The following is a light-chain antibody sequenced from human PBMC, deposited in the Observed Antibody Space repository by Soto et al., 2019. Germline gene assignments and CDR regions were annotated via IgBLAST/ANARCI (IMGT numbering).Light chain of an antibody. V-gene: IGKV3-20*01. J-gene: IGKJ1*01. CDR3: QQYGSSTWT. CDR1: QSVSSSY. CDR2: GAS. Sequence: EIVLTQPPGTLSLSPGERATLSCRASQSVSSSYLAWYQRKPGQAPRLLIYGASTRATGIPARFSGSGSGTEFTLTISRLEPEDFAVYYCQQYGSSTWTFGQGTKVDIK.